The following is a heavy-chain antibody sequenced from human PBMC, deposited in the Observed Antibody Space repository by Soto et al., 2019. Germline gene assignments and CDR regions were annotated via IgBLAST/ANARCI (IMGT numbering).Heavy chain of an antibody. CDR2: IDPSDSYT. CDR1: GYSFTGYW. V-gene: IGHV5-10-1*01. D-gene: IGHD3-22*01. CDR3: ARLKTRGYYDSSGYYQGIHFDY. J-gene: IGHJ4*02. Sequence: GESLKISCKGSGYSFTGYWISWVRQMPGKGLEWMGRIDPSDSYTNYSPSFQGHVTISADKSISTAYLQWSSLKASDTAMYYCARLKTRGYYDSSGYYQGIHFDYWGQGTLVTVSS.